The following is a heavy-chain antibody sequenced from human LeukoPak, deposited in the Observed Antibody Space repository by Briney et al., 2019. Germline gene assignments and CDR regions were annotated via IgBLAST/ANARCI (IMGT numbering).Heavy chain of an antibody. CDR3: ARDFFEGPYYYGSGNYYNYKSGLDY. CDR1: GFTFSNYG. D-gene: IGHD3-10*01. V-gene: IGHV3-30*03. Sequence: GGSLRLSCAASGFTFSNYGMHWVRQAPGKGLEWVAVISYDGSRKYYADSVKGRFTISRDNSKNTLSLQMNSLRTEDTAVYSCARDFFEGPYYYGSGNYYNYKSGLDYWGQGALVTVSS. CDR2: ISYDGSRK. J-gene: IGHJ4*02.